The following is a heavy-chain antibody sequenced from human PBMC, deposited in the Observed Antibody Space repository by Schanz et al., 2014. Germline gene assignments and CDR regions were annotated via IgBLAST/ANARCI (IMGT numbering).Heavy chain of an antibody. J-gene: IGHJ6*02. V-gene: IGHV1-69*02. CDR1: GGTFSSYT. CDR2: IIPVLAIA. CDR3: ARAKRFGDMDV. D-gene: IGHD3-10*01. Sequence: QVQLVQSEAEVKKPGSSVKVSCTASGGTFSSYTISWIRQAPGQGLEWMGRIIPVLAIADYAQKFQGRVTITADKSTSTASMELSSLRSEDTAVYYCARAKRFGDMDVWGQGTTXTVSS.